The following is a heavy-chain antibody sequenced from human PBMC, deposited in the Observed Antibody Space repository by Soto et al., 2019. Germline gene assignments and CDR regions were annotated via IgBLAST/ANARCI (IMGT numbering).Heavy chain of an antibody. CDR2: IPCSGST. CDR3: AGHCIVGGCYAADAFAI. J-gene: IGHJ3*02. Sequence: SETLSLTCTVSGGSMNTYYWSWIRQPTGKGLEWIWYIPCSGSTNYNPSLQSRVTISLDTSKNQFSLKLISLTASDTAVYYCAGHCIVGGCYAADAFAIGGQGTMVTVSS. CDR1: GGSMNTYY. D-gene: IGHD2-8*02. V-gene: IGHV4-59*01.